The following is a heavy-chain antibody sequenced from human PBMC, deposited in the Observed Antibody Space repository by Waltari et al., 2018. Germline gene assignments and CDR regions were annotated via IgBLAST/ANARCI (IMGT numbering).Heavy chain of an antibody. D-gene: IGHD4-17*01. CDR2: VDPEDGET. CDR3: ATTGYGDYGVPYYYYGMDV. J-gene: IGHJ6*02. V-gene: IGHV1-69-2*01. Sequence: EVQLVQSGAEVKKPGATVTISCKVSGYTFTDYYMHWVQQAPGKGLEWMGLVDPEDGETIYAEKFQGRVTITADTSTDTAYMELRSLRSEDTAVYYCATTGYGDYGVPYYYYGMDVWGQGTTVTVSS. CDR1: GYTFTDYY.